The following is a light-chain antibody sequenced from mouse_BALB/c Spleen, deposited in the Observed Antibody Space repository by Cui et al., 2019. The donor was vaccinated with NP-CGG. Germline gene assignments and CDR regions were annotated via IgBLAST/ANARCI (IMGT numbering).Light chain of an antibody. J-gene: IGLJ1*01. Sequence: QAVVTQDSALTTLPGETVTLTCRSSTGAVTTNNYANWVQEKPDHLFTGLIGGTNNRAPGVPARFSGSLIGDKAALTITGAQTEDEAIYFCALWYSNHWVFGGGTKLTVL. CDR1: TGAVTTNNY. CDR2: GTN. CDR3: ALWYSNHWV. V-gene: IGLV1*01.